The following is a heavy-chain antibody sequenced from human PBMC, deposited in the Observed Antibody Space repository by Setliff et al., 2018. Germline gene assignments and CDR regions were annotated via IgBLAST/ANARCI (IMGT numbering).Heavy chain of an antibody. CDR3: ARDRGGGLYDY. Sequence: RLSCAASGFSLRIFWMSWVRQTPGRGLEWVATIKQDGSEKFYADSVKGRFTISRDNAKNSLFLQMNSLRAEDTAIYFCARDRGGGLYDYWGLGTLVTVSS. V-gene: IGHV3-7*01. CDR1: GFSLRIFW. CDR2: IKQDGSEK. D-gene: IGHD3-16*01. J-gene: IGHJ4*02.